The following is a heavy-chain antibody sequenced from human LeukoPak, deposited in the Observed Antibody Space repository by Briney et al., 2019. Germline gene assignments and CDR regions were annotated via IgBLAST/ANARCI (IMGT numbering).Heavy chain of an antibody. CDR2: IKQDGSEK. CDR1: GFTFSSYW. CDR3: AREVRGRAYCGGDCYSDWFDP. J-gene: IGHJ5*02. D-gene: IGHD2-21*02. Sequence: GGSLRLSCAASGFTFSSYWMSWVRQAPGKGLEWVANIKQDGSEKYYVDSVKGRFTISRDNAKNSLYLQMNSLRAEDTAVYYCAREVRGRAYCGGDCYSDWFDPWGQGTLVTVSS. V-gene: IGHV3-7*01.